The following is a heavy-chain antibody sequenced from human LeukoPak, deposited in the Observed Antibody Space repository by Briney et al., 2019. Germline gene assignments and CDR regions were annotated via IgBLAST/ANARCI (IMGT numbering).Heavy chain of an antibody. CDR1: GGSISLYY. J-gene: IGHJ4*02. V-gene: IGHV4-59*01. CDR3: ARGRGSLTY. CDR2: FYDTRSP. Sequence: SETLSLTCTVPGGSISLYYWSWIRQPPGKGLEWIGYFYDTRSPKYNPSLERRVTISVDMSRNQFSLNLTSVTAADTAVYYCARGRGSLTYWGQGTLATVSS. D-gene: IGHD3-10*01.